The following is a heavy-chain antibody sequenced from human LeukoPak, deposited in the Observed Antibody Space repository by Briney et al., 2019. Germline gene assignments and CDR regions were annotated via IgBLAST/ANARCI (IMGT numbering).Heavy chain of an antibody. V-gene: IGHV3-74*01. D-gene: IGHD6-13*01. CDR3: AKDEGITGRPRGLDY. J-gene: IGHJ4*02. Sequence: GGSLRLSCAASGFTFSSYWMHWVRQAPGKGLVWVSRINSDGSSTSYADSVKGRFTIPRDNSKNTLYLQMNSLRPEDTAVYYCAKDEGITGRPRGLDYWGQGTLVTVSS. CDR1: GFTFSSYW. CDR2: INSDGSST.